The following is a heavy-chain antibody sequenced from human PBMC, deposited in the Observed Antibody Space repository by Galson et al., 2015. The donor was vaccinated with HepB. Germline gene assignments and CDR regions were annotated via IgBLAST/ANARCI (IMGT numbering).Heavy chain of an antibody. CDR1: GFTFGSYS. CDR2: ISSSSSYI. Sequence: SLRLSCAASGFTFGSYSMNWVRQAPGKGLEWVSSISSSSSYIYYADSVKGRFTISRDNAQNSLYLQMDGLRAEDTAVYYCARGANDGSGYDSGTDYWGQGTLVTVSS. CDR3: ARGANDGSGYDSGTDY. D-gene: IGHD3-22*01. V-gene: IGHV3-21*01. J-gene: IGHJ4*02.